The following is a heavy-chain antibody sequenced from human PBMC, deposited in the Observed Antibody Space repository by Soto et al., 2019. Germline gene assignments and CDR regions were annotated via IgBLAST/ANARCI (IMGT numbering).Heavy chain of an antibody. D-gene: IGHD6-13*01. J-gene: IGHJ4*02. Sequence: ASLKVSCKASGYTFTSYAMYWACQAPGQGLEWMGWISAYNGNTNYAQKLQGRVTMTTDTSTSTAYMELRSLRSDDTAVYYCAREGVYSSSPFDYWGQGTLVTVSS. CDR3: AREGVYSSSPFDY. V-gene: IGHV1-18*01. CDR1: GYTFTSYA. CDR2: ISAYNGNT.